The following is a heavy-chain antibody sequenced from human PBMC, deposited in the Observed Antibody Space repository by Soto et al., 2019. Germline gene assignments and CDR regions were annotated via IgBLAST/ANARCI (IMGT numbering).Heavy chain of an antibody. CDR2: IYYSGST. Sequence: SETLSLTCTVSGGSISSYYWSWIRQPPGKGLEWIGYIYYSGSTNYNPSLKSRVTISVDTSKNQFSLKLSSVTAADTAVYYCARFLRVSSSWYYFDYWGQGTLLTVSS. CDR1: GGSISSYY. D-gene: IGHD6-13*01. CDR3: ARFLRVSSSWYYFDY. J-gene: IGHJ4*02. V-gene: IGHV4-59*01.